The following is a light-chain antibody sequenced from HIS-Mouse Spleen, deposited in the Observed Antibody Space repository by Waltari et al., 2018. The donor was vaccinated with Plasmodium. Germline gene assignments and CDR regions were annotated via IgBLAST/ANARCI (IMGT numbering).Light chain of an antibody. CDR2: AAS. J-gene: IGKJ3*01. Sequence: AIRMTQSPSSFSASTGDRVTITCRASQGISSYLAWYQQKPGKAPKLLIYAASTLQSVVPSRFSGSGSGTDFTLTISCLQSEDFATYYCQQYYSYPPTFGPGTKVDIK. CDR1: QGISSY. V-gene: IGKV1-8*01. CDR3: QQYYSYPPT.